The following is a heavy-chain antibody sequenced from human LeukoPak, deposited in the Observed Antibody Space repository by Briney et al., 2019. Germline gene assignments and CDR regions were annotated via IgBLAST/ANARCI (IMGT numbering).Heavy chain of an antibody. V-gene: IGHV1-46*04. D-gene: IGHD6-13*01. Sequence: ASVKVSCKASGYTFTTHYMHWVRQAPGQGLEWMGIIRPSGGSTSYAQKLLGRVTMTSDTSTSTVYMELSSLRSEDTAVYYCARDAAEGYSSSWYLDYWGQGTLVTVSS. J-gene: IGHJ4*02. CDR2: IRPSGGST. CDR3: ARDAAEGYSSSWYLDY. CDR1: GYTFTTHY.